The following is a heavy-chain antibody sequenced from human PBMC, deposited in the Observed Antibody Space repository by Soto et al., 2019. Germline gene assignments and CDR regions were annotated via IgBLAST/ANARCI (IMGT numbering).Heavy chain of an antibody. V-gene: IGHV3-30*18. CDR1: GFSFSTYG. D-gene: IGHD6-6*01. CDR2: ISNDGSNK. Sequence: PGGSLRLSCAASGFSFSTYGMHWVRQAPGKGLEWVAFISNDGSNKYYADSVKGRFTISRDNSKNTLYLQMNSLRAEDTAVYYCAKDIPRLPRRYSSSSQVDYWGQGTLVTVSS. J-gene: IGHJ4*02. CDR3: AKDIPRLPRRYSSSSQVDY.